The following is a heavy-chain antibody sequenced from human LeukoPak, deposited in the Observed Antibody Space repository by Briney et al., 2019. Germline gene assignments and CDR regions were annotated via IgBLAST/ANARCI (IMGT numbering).Heavy chain of an antibody. CDR1: GGSISSSSYY. D-gene: IGHD1-1*01. CDR2: IYYSGNT. V-gene: IGHV4-39*01. J-gene: IGHJ4*02. Sequence: SETLSLTCTASGGSISSSSYYWGWIRQPPGKGLEWIGNIYYSGNTYYNPSFKSRVTISVDTSKNQFSLKLSSVTAADTAVYYCASNSGMQTFDYWGQGTLVTVSS. CDR3: ASNSGMQTFDY.